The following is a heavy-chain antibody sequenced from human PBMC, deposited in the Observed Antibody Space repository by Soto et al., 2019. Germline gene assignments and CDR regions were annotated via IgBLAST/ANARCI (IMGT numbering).Heavy chain of an antibody. CDR3: TDSVQASGWFDP. CDR1: GLTFINAW. CDR2: IKSKANGGTT. V-gene: IGHV3-15*07. D-gene: IGHD1-1*01. Sequence: EVHLVESGGGLVKPGGSLTVSCATSGLTFINAWMNWVRQTPGRGLEWVGRIKSKANGGTTDYAEPVKGRFTISRDDSKDTLYLQMDSLKIEDTGVYYCTDSVQASGWFDPWGQGTLVTVSS. J-gene: IGHJ5*02.